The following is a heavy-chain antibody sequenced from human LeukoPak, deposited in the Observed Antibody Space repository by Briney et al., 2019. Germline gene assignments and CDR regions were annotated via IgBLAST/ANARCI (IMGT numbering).Heavy chain of an antibody. D-gene: IGHD3-22*01. CDR3: ASGSLGHYYDSSGYEY. CDR1: GFRLSSYG. J-gene: IGHJ4*02. V-gene: IGHV3-33*05. Sequence: GRSLRLSCEASGFRLSSYGMNWVRQAPGKGLEWVGGIKFDGIQEFYADSVKGRFTVSKDTSKNTLHLQMDSLRAEDTAVYYCASGSLGHYYDSSGYEYWGQGTLVTVSS. CDR2: IKFDGIQE.